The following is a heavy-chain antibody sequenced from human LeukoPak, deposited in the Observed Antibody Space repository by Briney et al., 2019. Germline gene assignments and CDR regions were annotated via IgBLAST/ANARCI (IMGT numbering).Heavy chain of an antibody. V-gene: IGHV1-2*06. CDR2: INPNSGGT. D-gene: IGHD3-3*01. J-gene: IGHJ6*02. Sequence: ASVKVSCKASGYTFTSYDINWVRQAPGQGLEWMGRINPNSGGTNYAQKFQGRVTMTRDTFISTAYMELSRLRSDDTAVYYCARDRGPAYYDFWSGYFDYYYGMDVWGQGTTVTVSS. CDR3: ARDRGPAYYDFWSGYFDYYYGMDV. CDR1: GYTFTSYD.